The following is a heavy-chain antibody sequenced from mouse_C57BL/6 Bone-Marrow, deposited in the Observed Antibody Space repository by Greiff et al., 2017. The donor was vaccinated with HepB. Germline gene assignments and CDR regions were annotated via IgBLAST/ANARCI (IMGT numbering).Heavy chain of an antibody. J-gene: IGHJ1*03. CDR2: INPGSGGT. Sequence: VQLQQSGAELVRPGTSVKVSCKASGYAFTNYLIEWVKQRPGQGLEWIGVINPGSGGTNYNEKFKGKATLTADKSSSPAYMQLSSLTSEDSAVYFCARLATTVAEGYFDVWGTGTTVTVSS. CDR3: ARLATTVAEGYFDV. V-gene: IGHV1-54*01. CDR1: GYAFTNYL. D-gene: IGHD1-1*01.